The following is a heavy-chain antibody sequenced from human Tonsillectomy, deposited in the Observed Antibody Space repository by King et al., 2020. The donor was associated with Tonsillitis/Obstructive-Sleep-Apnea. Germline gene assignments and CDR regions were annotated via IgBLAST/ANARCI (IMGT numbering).Heavy chain of an antibody. CDR3: ASPFSGYESEFDY. V-gene: IGHV4-39*01. CDR1: GGSISSSSYY. D-gene: IGHD5-12*01. CDR2: IYHSGST. Sequence: QLQESGPGLVKPSETLSLICTVSGGSISSSSYYWDWIRQPPGKGLEWIGNIYHSGSTYSNPSLKSRVTISVDTSKNQFSLKLSYVTAADTAVYYCASPFSGYESEFDYWGQATLVTVSS. J-gene: IGHJ4*02.